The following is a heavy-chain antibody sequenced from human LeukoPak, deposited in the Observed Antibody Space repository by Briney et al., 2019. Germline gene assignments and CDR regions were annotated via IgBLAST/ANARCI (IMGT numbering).Heavy chain of an antibody. Sequence: PSETLSLTCTVSGDSFSSNSYWTWVRQPPGKGLEWIGEIYRSGATNYNPSLRGRVTVSLDKSKNQFSLRLNSVTAADTAIYYCARNAGYSDLNYWGQGVLVTVSS. D-gene: IGHD3-22*01. CDR1: GDSFSSNSY. V-gene: IGHV4-4*02. CDR3: ARNAGYSDLNY. J-gene: IGHJ4*02. CDR2: IYRSGAT.